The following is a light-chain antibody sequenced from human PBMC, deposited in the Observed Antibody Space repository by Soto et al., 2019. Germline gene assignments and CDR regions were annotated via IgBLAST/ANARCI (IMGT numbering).Light chain of an antibody. Sequence: QSALTQPASVSGSPGQSITISCTGTSSDVGNYKYVSWYQHHPGKAPKLLISEVSNRPSGVSNRFSGSKSGNTAALTISGLQAEDDANYCCISYTDFSGPYVFGTGTKVTVL. CDR2: EVS. CDR3: ISYTDFSGPYV. V-gene: IGLV2-14*01. J-gene: IGLJ1*01. CDR1: SSDVGNYKY.